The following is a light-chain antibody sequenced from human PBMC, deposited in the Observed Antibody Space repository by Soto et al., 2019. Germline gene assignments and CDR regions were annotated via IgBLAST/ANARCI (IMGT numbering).Light chain of an antibody. CDR1: SSDIGAYNY. CDR2: EVN. V-gene: IGLV2-8*01. J-gene: IGLJ1*01. CDR3: SSYAGSSNV. Sequence: QSALTQPASVSGSPGQSISISCTGTSSDIGAYNYVSWYQQHPGKAPKLIIYEVNKRPSGVPDRFSGSKSGNTASLTVSGLQAEDEADYYCSSYAGSSNVFGTGTKVTVL.